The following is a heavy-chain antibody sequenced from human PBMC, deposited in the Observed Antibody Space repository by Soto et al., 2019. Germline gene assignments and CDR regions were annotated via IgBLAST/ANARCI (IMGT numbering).Heavy chain of an antibody. CDR2: IYYSDTT. D-gene: IGHD3-16*01. J-gene: IGHJ4*02. Sequence: QVQLQESGPGLVKPSGTLSLTCSVSGDSIAGLPYWNWIRQSPGQGLEWLGNIYYSDTTPYNPSFKSRISMSVDTSKNEFSLTVNSVTTADTAVYYCARSQFGGFYRKYFDSWGPGIRVAVSS. V-gene: IGHV4-59*11. CDR3: ARSQFGGFYRKYFDS. CDR1: GDSIAGLPY.